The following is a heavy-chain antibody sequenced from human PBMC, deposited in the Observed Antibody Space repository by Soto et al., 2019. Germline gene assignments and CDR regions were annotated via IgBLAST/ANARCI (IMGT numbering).Heavy chain of an antibody. Sequence: GESLKISCKVSGKTSINHWIARVRQLPGKGLGRVGIIYPGDSDARYSTSFAGQVTISVDKSITTAYLHWSSLEASDSAMYYFAREGSMAPTPADAFDIWGQGRMFGVSS. CDR2: IYPGDSDA. CDR3: AREGSMAPTPADAFDI. V-gene: IGHV5-51*01. CDR1: GKTSINHW. D-gene: IGHD5-12*01. J-gene: IGHJ3*02.